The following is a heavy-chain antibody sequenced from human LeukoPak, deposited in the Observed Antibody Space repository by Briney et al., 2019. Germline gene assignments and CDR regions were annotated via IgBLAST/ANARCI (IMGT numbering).Heavy chain of an antibody. J-gene: IGHJ4*02. Sequence: PSETLSLTCAVYGESFTGHSWTWIRQPPGLGLEWIGEINDSGTTKYNPSLKSRVTISKDTSKNQFSLKLTSVTAADTAVYYCASRKLGNDYWGQGTLVTVSS. CDR2: INDSGTT. D-gene: IGHD7-27*01. CDR1: GESFTGHS. V-gene: IGHV4-34*01. CDR3: ASRKLGNDY.